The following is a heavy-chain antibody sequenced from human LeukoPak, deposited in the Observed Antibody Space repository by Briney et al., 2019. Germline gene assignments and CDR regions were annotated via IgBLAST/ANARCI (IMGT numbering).Heavy chain of an antibody. CDR1: GFTFSSYS. V-gene: IGHV3-48*04. CDR2: ISSSSSTI. J-gene: IGHJ6*02. CDR3: AKDIVVGYYYGMDV. D-gene: IGHD2-2*01. Sequence: GGSLRLSCAASGFTFSSYSMNWVRQAPGKGLEWVSYISSSSSTIYYADSVKGRFTISRDNAKNTLYLQMNSLRAEDTAVYYCAKDIVVGYYYGMDVWGQGTTVTVSS.